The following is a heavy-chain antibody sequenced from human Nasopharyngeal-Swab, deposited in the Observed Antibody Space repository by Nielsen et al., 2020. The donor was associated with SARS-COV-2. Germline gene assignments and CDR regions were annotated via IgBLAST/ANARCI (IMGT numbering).Heavy chain of an antibody. J-gene: IGHJ6*02. V-gene: IGHV4-39*01. CDR2: IYYSGST. CDR3: ASSYSSGWYFLDV. D-gene: IGHD6-19*01. CDR1: GGSIRSYY. Sequence: SETLSLTCTVSGGSIRSYYWGWIRQPPGKGLEWIGSIYYSGSTYYNPSLKSRVTISVDTSKNQFSLKLSSVTAADTAVYYCASSYSSGWYFLDVWGQGTTVTVSS.